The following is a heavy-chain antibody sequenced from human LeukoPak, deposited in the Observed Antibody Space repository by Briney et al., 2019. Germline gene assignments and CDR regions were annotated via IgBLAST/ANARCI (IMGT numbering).Heavy chain of an antibody. D-gene: IGHD3-3*01. J-gene: IGHJ5*02. CDR2: ISGSGGST. Sequence: GGSLRLSCAASGFTFSSYAMSWVRQAPGKGLEWVSAISGSGGSTYYADSVKGRFTISRDNSKNTLYLQMNSLRAEDTAVYYCAKRVSYDFWSGPNWFDPWGQGTLVTVSS. CDR3: AKRVSYDFWSGPNWFDP. V-gene: IGHV3-23*01. CDR1: GFTFSSYA.